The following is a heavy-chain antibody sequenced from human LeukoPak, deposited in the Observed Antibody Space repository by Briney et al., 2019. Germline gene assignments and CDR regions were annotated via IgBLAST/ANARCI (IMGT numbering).Heavy chain of an antibody. V-gene: IGHV4-59*01. CDR3: AIGATAFDY. CDR2: IYYSGST. J-gene: IGHJ4*02. CDR1: GESISGFY. D-gene: IGHD1-26*01. Sequence: PSETLSLTCTVSGESISGFYWTWIRQPPGKGLEWIGYIYYSGSTNYNPSLKSRVTISVDTSKNQFSLKLSSVTAADTAVYYCAIGATAFDYWGQGTLVTVSS.